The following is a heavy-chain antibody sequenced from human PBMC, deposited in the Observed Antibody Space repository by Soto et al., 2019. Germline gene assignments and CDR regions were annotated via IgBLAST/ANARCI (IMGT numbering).Heavy chain of an antibody. J-gene: IGHJ6*02. CDR1: GFTFSSYG. V-gene: IGHV3-33*01. CDR2: IWYDGSNK. Sequence: QVQLVESGGGVVQPGRSLRLSCAASGFTFSSYGMHWVRQAPGKGLEWVAVIWYDGSNKYYADSVKGRFTISRDNSKNTLYLQMNSLRAEDTAVYYCAVSMVRSFGRDYYYYGMDVWGQGTTVTVSS. CDR3: AVSMVRSFGRDYYYYGMDV. D-gene: IGHD3-10*01.